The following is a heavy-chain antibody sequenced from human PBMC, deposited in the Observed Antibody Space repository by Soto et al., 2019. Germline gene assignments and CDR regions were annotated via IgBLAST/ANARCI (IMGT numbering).Heavy chain of an antibody. J-gene: IGHJ5*02. CDR2: IYYSGST. Sequence: PSETLSLTCTVSGGSISSGDYYWSWIRQPPGKGLEWIGYIYYSGSTYYNPSLKSRVTISVDTSKNQFSLKLSSVTAADPAVYYCARDTLGWYSPHNWFDPWGQGTLVTVSS. CDR1: GGSISSGDYY. CDR3: ARDTLGWYSPHNWFDP. V-gene: IGHV4-30-4*01. D-gene: IGHD6-13*01.